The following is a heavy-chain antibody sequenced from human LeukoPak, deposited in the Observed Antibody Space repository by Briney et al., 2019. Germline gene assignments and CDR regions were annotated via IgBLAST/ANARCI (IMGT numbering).Heavy chain of an antibody. D-gene: IGHD6-19*01. CDR3: ARILSGWIDC. J-gene: IGHJ4*02. Sequence: PGGSLRLSCAASGFTFTNNWMHWVRQAPGKGLVWVSRINTDGSSTSYADSVKGRFTISRDNAKNTLYLQMNSLRAEDTAVYYCARILSGWIDCWGQETLVTVSS. CDR2: INTDGSST. CDR1: GFTFTNNW. V-gene: IGHV3-74*01.